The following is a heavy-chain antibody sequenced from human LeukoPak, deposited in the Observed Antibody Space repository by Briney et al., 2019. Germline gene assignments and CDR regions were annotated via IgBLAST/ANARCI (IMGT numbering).Heavy chain of an antibody. J-gene: IGHJ4*02. D-gene: IGHD1-26*01. Sequence: SETLSLTCTVSGGSISSYYWSWIRQPPGKGLEWIGYIYYSGSTSYNPSLKSRVTISVDTSKNQFPLKLSSVTAADTAVYYCARHTEGVGLDYWGQGTLVTVSS. CDR1: GGSISSYY. V-gene: IGHV4-59*08. CDR2: IYYSGST. CDR3: ARHTEGVGLDY.